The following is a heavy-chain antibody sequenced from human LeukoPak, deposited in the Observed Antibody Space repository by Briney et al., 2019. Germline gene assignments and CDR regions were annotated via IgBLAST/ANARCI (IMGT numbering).Heavy chain of an antibody. V-gene: IGHV5-10-1*01. CDR2: IDPSDSYT. D-gene: IGHD5-12*01. CDR3: ARHPDIVATYDY. CDR1: GYSFTSYW. Sequence: GESLKISCKGSGYSFTSYWISWVRQMPGKGLEWMGRIDPSDSYTNYSPSFQGHVTISADKSISTAYLQWSSLKASDTAMYYCARHPDIVATYDYWGQGTLATVSS. J-gene: IGHJ4*02.